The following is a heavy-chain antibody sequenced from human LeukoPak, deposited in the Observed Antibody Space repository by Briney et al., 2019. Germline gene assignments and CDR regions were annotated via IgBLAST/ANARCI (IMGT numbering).Heavy chain of an antibody. Sequence: QTGGSLRLSCAASGFTFNNHAMSWVRQAPGKGLEWVSGIDDGGGSTYYADSVKGRFTISRDNAKNSLYLQMNSLRAEDTAVYYCARERHTNWFDPWGQGTLVTVSS. CDR2: IDDGGGST. CDR3: ARERHTNWFDP. V-gene: IGHV3-23*01. J-gene: IGHJ5*02. CDR1: GFTFNNHA.